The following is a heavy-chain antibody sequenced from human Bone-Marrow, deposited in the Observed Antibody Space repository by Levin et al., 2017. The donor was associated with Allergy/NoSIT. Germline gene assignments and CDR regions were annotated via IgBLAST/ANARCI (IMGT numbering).Heavy chain of an antibody. CDR1: GFTFNTYL. CDR2: INSDESRT. J-gene: IGHJ6*03. D-gene: IGHD2-15*01. Sequence: GGSLRLSCAASGFTFNTYLMHWVRHAPGKGLVWVSRINSDESRTDYANSVKGRFTISRDNAKNTVYLQMDSLRVEDTAVYYCARGVVGPPVPETYYYHIDVWGRGTTVTVSS. CDR3: ARGVVGPPVPETYYYHIDV. V-gene: IGHV3-74*01.